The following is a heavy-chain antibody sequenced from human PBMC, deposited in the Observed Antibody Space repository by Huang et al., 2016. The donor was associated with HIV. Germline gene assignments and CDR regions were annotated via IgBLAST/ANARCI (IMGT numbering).Heavy chain of an antibody. V-gene: IGHV3-11*01. J-gene: IGHJ3*02. Sequence: QVQLVESGGGLVKPGGSLRLSCAASGLVFSDHYMNWIRQAPGKGLEWISCISLSGTTIRYADSVKGRFTISRDNAKKSLFLEMNSLRVEDTAVYYCARRMAGWDDVFDMWGQGTMVTVSS. CDR2: ISLSGTTI. CDR3: ARRMAGWDDVFDM. D-gene: IGHD6-19*01. CDR1: GLVFSDHY.